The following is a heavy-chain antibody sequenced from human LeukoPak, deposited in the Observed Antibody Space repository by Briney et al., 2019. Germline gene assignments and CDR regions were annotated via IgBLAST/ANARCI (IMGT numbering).Heavy chain of an antibody. CDR3: ARDSNYYGSGSTDY. D-gene: IGHD3-10*01. CDR2: ISSSSSTI. CDR1: GFTFSSYS. V-gene: IGHV3-48*01. J-gene: IGHJ4*02. Sequence: PGGSLRLSCAASGFTFSSYSMNWVRQAPGKGLEWVSYISSSSSTIYYADSVKGRFTISRDNAKNSLYLQMNSLRAEDTAVYYCARDSNYYGSGSTDYWGQGTLVTVSS.